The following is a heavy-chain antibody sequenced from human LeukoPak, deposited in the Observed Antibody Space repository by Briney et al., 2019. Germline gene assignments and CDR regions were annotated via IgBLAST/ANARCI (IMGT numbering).Heavy chain of an antibody. CDR1: GGSFSGYY. CDR3: ASQHYYDLPGGAFDI. Sequence: SETLSLTCAVYGGSFSGYYWSWLRQPPGKGLEWIGEINHSGSTNYNPSLKSRVTISVDTSKNQFSLDLTSLTAADTAVYYCASQHYYDLPGGAFDIWGQGTMLTVSS. CDR2: INHSGST. V-gene: IGHV4-34*01. D-gene: IGHD3-3*01. J-gene: IGHJ3*02.